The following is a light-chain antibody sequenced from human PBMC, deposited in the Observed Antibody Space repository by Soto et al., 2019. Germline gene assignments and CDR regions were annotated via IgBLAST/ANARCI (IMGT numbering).Light chain of an antibody. Sequence: QSALTQPASVSASPGQSITISCTGTSSDVGGYNYVSWYQQRPGKAPKLIIYEVSHRPSGVPNRFSGTKSGNTASLTISGLQAEDETDYYCTSYTNSGTHVFGTGTKVTV. J-gene: IGLJ1*01. CDR3: TSYTNSGTHV. CDR1: SSDVGGYNY. V-gene: IGLV2-14*01. CDR2: EVS.